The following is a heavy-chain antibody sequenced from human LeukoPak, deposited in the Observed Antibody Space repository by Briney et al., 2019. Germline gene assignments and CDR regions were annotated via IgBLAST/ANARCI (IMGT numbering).Heavy chain of an antibody. Sequence: ASVKVSCKASGYTFTGYYMHWVRQAPGQGLEWMGWINPNSGGTNYAQKFQGWVTMTRDTSISTAYMELSRLRSDDTAVYYCARANVDYYYGMDVWGQGTTVTVSS. CDR2: INPNSGGT. CDR1: GYTFTGYY. D-gene: IGHD4/OR15-4a*01. J-gene: IGHJ6*02. CDR3: ARANVDYYYGMDV. V-gene: IGHV1-2*04.